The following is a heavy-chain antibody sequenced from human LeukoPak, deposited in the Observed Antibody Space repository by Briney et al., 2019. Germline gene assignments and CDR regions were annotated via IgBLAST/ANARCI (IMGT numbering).Heavy chain of an antibody. J-gene: IGHJ6*03. CDR1: GGSISSGSYY. Sequence: SETLSLTCTVSGGSISSGSYYWGWIRQPPGKGLEWIGSIYHSGSTYYNPSLKSRVTISVDTSKNQFSLKLSSVTAADTAVYYCARSYSSSVRYYYYYTDVWGKGTTVTVSS. V-gene: IGHV4-39*07. CDR3: ARSYSSSVRYYYYYTDV. CDR2: IYHSGST. D-gene: IGHD6-6*01.